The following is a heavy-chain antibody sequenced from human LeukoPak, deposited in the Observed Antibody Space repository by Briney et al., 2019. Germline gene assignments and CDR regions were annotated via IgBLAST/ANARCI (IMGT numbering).Heavy chain of an antibody. CDR3: AKDRVRDRYFDY. J-gene: IGHJ4*02. D-gene: IGHD5-24*01. V-gene: IGHV3-23*01. CDR2: ISGSGGST. CDR1: GFTFSSYA. Sequence: GGSLRLSCAASGFTFSSYAMSWVRQAPGKGLEWVSAISGSGGSTYYADSVKGRFTISRDNSKNTLYLQTNSLRAEDTAVYYCAKDRVRDRYFDYWGQGTLVTVSS.